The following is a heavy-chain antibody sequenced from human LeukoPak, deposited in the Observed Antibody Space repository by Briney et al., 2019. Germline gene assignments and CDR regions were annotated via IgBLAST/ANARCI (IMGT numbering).Heavy chain of an antibody. D-gene: IGHD3-22*01. Sequence: SETLSLTCTVSGGSIRSYYWSWIRQPPGKGLEWIGNIYYSGSTNYNPSLKSRVTISVDTSKNQFSLKLGSVTAADTAVYYCARGYDSSTTYYEFYYYMDVWGKGTTVIVSS. J-gene: IGHJ6*03. CDR2: IYYSGST. CDR1: GGSIRSYY. V-gene: IGHV4-59*01. CDR3: ARGYDSSTTYYEFYYYMDV.